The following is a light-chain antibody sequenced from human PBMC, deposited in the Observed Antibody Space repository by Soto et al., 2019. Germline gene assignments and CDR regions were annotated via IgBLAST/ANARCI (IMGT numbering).Light chain of an antibody. V-gene: IGLV1-44*01. J-gene: IGLJ3*02. CDR1: HSNIGRNS. CDR3: AAWDDSLNGRV. CDR2: SSN. Sequence: QSVLTQPPSASGTPGQRVTIPCSGTHSNIGRNSVNWYLQLPGTAPRLLIFSSNQRPLGVPDRFSGSRSGTSASLAITGLRYEDDAYYYCAAWDDSLNGRVFGGGTKVTVL.